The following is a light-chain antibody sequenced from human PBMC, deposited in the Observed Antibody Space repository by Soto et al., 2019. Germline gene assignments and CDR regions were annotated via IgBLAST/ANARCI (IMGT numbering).Light chain of an antibody. J-gene: IGKJ5*01. CDR3: QQYDNSPIT. Sequence: EIVLTQSPGILSLSPGERASLSCGASQSISSSFLAWYQQKPGQAPRLLIYGASSRATGIPDRFSGTGSETDFTLTISRLEPEVFAVYYCQQYDNSPITFGQGTRLEIK. V-gene: IGKV3-20*01. CDR1: QSISSSF. CDR2: GAS.